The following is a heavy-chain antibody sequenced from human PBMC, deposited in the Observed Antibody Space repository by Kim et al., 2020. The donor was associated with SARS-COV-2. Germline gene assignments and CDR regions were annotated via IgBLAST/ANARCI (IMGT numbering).Heavy chain of an antibody. J-gene: IGHJ4*02. D-gene: IGHD5-12*01. V-gene: IGHV1-2*02. CDR3: ARDYEYGLDY. CDR2: GT. Sequence: GTNYAQKFQGRVTLTRDTSISTAFMEVNRLRSDDTAVFYCARDYEYGLDYWGQGALVTVSS.